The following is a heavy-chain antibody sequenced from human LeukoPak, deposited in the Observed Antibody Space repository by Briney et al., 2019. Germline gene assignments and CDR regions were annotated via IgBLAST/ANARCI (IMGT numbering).Heavy chain of an antibody. CDR2: IIPILGIA. CDR1: GGIFSSYA. CDR3: ARDLPPYYFDY. V-gene: IGHV1-69*04. Sequence: SVKVSCKASGGIFSSYAIGWVRQAPGQGLEWMGRIIPILGIANYAQKFQGRVTITADKSTSTAYMDLSSLRSEDTAVYYCARDLPPYYFDYWGQGTLVTVSS. J-gene: IGHJ4*02.